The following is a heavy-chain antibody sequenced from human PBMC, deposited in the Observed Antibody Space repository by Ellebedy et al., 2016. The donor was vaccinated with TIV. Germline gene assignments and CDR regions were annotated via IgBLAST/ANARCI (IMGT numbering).Heavy chain of an antibody. D-gene: IGHD4-11*01. Sequence: GESLKISCAASGFTFSSYGMHWVRQAPGKGLEWVAVISYDGSNKYYADSVKGRFTISRDNSKNTLYLQMNSLRAEGTAVYYCARDLPGLQYRGMDVWGQGTTVTVSS. V-gene: IGHV3-30*03. CDR3: ARDLPGLQYRGMDV. J-gene: IGHJ6*02. CDR2: ISYDGSNK. CDR1: GFTFSSYG.